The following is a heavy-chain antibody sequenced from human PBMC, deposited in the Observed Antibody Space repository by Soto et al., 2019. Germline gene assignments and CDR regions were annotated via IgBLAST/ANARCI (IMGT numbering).Heavy chain of an antibody. CDR3: ARIGYYYYGMDV. J-gene: IGHJ6*02. CDR2: IYYSGST. V-gene: IGHV4-31*03. Sequence: PSNTLSLNCTVSGGSISSGGYYWSWIRQHPGKGLEWIGYIYYSGSTYYNPSLKSRVTISVDTSKNQFSLKLSSVTAADTAVYYCARIGYYYYGMDVWGQGTTVTVSS. CDR1: GGSISSGGYY.